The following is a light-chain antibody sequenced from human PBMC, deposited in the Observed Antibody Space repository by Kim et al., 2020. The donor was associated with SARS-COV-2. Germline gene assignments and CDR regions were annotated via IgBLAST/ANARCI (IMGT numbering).Light chain of an antibody. Sequence: STSIGERVTITCRASQNVISWLAWYQQKPGKAPKLLIYRASTLESGVPARFSGSGFGTEFTLTISSLQPDDCATYYCQQYYFNPYTFGQGTKLEI. CDR3: QQYYFNPYT. CDR2: RAS. CDR1: QNVISW. V-gene: IGKV1-5*03. J-gene: IGKJ2*01.